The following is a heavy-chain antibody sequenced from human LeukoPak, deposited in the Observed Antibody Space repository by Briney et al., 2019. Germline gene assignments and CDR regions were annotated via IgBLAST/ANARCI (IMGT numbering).Heavy chain of an antibody. CDR2: INHSGST. V-gene: IGHV4-34*01. J-gene: IGHJ4*02. CDR1: GGSFSGYY. D-gene: IGHD6-19*01. Sequence: SETLSLTCAVYGGSFSGYYWSWIRQPPGKGLEWIGEINHSGSTNYNPSLKSRVTISVDTSKNQFSLKLSSVTAADTAVYYCARSPSSGWYLGPPFDYWGQGTLVTVSS. CDR3: ARSPSSGWYLGPPFDY.